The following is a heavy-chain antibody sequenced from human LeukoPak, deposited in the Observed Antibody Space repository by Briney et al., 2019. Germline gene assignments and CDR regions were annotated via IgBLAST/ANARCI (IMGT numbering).Heavy chain of an antibody. CDR2: IYYSGST. V-gene: IGHV4-59*01. Sequence: SETLSLTCTGSGGSISSYYWSWIRQPPGKGLEWIGYIYYSGSTNYNPSLKSRVTISVDTSKNQFSLKLSSVTAADTAVYYCARGRSYFDYWGQGTLVTVSS. CDR3: ARGRSYFDY. CDR1: GGSISSYY. J-gene: IGHJ4*02.